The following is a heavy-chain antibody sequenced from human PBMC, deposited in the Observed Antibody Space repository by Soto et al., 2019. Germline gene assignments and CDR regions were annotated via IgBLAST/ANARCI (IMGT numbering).Heavy chain of an antibody. Sequence: KTGWSLRLSCAASGFSFSNAWMTWVRQAPGKGMEWVGHIKSKTDGGTTDYDSPVEGRFTISRDDSKNTLYLQMDSLKTEDTAVYYCTTEGPYYFDYWGEGALVTVSS. V-gene: IGHV3-15*01. CDR1: GFSFSNAW. CDR2: IKSKTDGGTT. CDR3: TTEGPYYFDY. J-gene: IGHJ4*02.